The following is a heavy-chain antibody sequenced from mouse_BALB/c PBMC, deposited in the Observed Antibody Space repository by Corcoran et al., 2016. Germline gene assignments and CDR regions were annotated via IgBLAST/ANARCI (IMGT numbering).Heavy chain of an antibody. D-gene: IGHD1-1*01. CDR3: ARSDYYGSSYDY. J-gene: IGHJ2*01. Sequence: QVQLQQSGAELARPGASVKLSCKASGYTFTDYYINWVKQRTGQGLEWIGEIYPGSGNTYYNEKFKGKATLTADKSSSTAYMQLSSLTSEDSAVYFCARSDYYGSSYDYWGQGTTLTVSS. CDR1: GYTFTDYY. V-gene: IGHV1-77*01. CDR2: IYPGSGNT.